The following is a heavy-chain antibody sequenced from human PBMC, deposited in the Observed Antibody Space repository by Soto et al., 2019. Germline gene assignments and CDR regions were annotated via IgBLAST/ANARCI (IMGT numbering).Heavy chain of an antibody. V-gene: IGHV1-24*01. CDR2: FDPEDGET. Sequence: VEVPCKVSGYRLTELSMRWVRQAPGKGLEWMGGFDPEDGETIYAQKFQGRVTMTEDTSTDTAYMELSSLRSEDTAVYYCATSKGYDFDYWGQGTLVPVSS. CDR3: ATSKGYDFDY. CDR1: GYRLTELS. J-gene: IGHJ4*02. D-gene: IGHD5-12*01.